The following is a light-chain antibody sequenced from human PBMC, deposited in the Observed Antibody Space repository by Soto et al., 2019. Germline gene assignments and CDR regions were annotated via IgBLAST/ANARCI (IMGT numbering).Light chain of an antibody. CDR3: QQRSDWPVT. Sequence: EIGLTQSQATLSLSPGERATLSSRASQSVSSYLAWYQQNPGQAPSLLIYDASSRATGIPASFSGSGSVTDFTIPLSSLEPEDFAVNCCQQRSDWPVTFGQGTKVEIK. J-gene: IGKJ1*01. CDR1: QSVSSY. V-gene: IGKV3-11*01. CDR2: DAS.